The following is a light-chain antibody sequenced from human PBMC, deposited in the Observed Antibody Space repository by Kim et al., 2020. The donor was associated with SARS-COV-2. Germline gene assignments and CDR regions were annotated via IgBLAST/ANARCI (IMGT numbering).Light chain of an antibody. J-gene: IGLJ3*02. CDR3: QSYDSHLSVV. V-gene: IGLV1-40*01. CDR2: GNS. CDR1: NSNIGAGYD. Sequence: QSVLTQPPSVSGAPGQRVTISCTGSNSNIGAGYDVHWYQQVPGTAPKLLIYGNSDRPSGVPDRFSASKSGTSASLAITGLQAEDEADYYCQSYDSHLSVVFGGGTKLTVL.